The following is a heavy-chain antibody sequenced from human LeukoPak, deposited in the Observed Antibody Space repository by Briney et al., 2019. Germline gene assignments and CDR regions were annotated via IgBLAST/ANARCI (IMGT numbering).Heavy chain of an antibody. CDR1: GFTFSTFA. D-gene: IGHD6-13*01. CDR2: IFPSGGEI. J-gene: IGHJ3*02. CDR3: ARDNPIAAAVLDI. Sequence: GGSLRLSCAASGFTFSTFAMIWVRQPPGQGLEWVSSIFPSGGEIHYADSVRGRFTLSRDNSKSTLYLQMNSLRAEDTAVYYCARDNPIAAAVLDIWGQGTMVTVSS. V-gene: IGHV3-23*01.